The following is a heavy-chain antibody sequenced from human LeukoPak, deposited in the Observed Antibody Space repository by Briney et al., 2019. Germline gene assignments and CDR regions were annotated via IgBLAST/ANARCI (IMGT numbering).Heavy chain of an antibody. CDR1: GGSFSGYY. J-gene: IGHJ4*02. CDR2: INHSGST. CDR3: ARGKGETSSSYYFDY. Sequence: SETLSLTCAVYGGSFSGYYWSWIRQPPGKGLEWIGEINHSGSTNYNPSLKSRVTISVDTSKNQFSLKLSSVTAADTAVYYCARGKGETSSSYYFDYWDQGTLVTVSS. V-gene: IGHV4-34*01. D-gene: IGHD6-6*01.